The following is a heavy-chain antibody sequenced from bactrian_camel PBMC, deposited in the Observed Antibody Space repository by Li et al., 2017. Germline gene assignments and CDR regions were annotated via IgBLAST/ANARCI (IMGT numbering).Heavy chain of an antibody. CDR2: IDSGSNT. CDR1: GYTSDTYC. Sequence: VQLVESGGGSVQAGESHRLSCAASGYTSDTYCMGWFRQAPGKLREGVAAIDSGSNTGYADSVKGRFTISEDNAKNTLYLQMNSLIPEDTAMYYCAAQGCQTATQALGLMTAGRLPYWAGGPRSPSP. V-gene: IGHV3S55*01. J-gene: IGHJ4*01. D-gene: IGHD3*01.